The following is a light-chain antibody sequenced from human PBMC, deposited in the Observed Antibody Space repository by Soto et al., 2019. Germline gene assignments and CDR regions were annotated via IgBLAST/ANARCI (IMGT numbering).Light chain of an antibody. CDR2: ENN. Sequence: QSVLTQPPSVSAAPGQKVTISCSGSSSNIGRNYVSWYQQHPGTAPNLLIYENNRRRSGIPDRFSGSKSGTSATLGITGLQTGDEADYYCGTWDSSLSVVVFGGGTKLTVL. J-gene: IGLJ2*01. CDR3: GTWDSSLSVVV. CDR1: SSNIGRNY. V-gene: IGLV1-51*02.